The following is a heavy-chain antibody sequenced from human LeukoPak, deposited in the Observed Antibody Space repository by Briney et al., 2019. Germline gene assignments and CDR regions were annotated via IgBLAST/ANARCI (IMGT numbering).Heavy chain of an antibody. CDR2: ISYTGSS. Sequence: SETLSLTCTVSGESLSTNYWSWIRQPPGKGLEWIGYISYTGSSNYNPSLPSLKSRVTISVDTSKNQFSLKLSSVTAADTAVYYCAGHECLDPWGQGTLVTVPS. CDR1: GESLSTNY. CDR3: AGHECLDP. V-gene: IGHV4-59*08. J-gene: IGHJ5*02. D-gene: IGHD3-16*01.